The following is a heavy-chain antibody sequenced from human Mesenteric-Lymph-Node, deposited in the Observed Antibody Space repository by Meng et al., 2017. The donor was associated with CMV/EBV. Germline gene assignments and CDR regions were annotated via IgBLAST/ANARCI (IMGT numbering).Heavy chain of an antibody. J-gene: IGHJ4*02. D-gene: IGHD5-24*01. V-gene: IGHV3-20*04. CDR2: INWNGGST. CDR3: ATYNRHGYNSHFFDY. CDR1: GFTFDDYG. Sequence: GGSLRLSCAASGFTFDDYGMSWVRQAPGKGLEWVSGINWNGGSTGYADSVKGRFTISRDNAKNSLYLQLNSLRAEDTAVYYCATYNRHGYNSHFFDYWGQGTLVTVSS.